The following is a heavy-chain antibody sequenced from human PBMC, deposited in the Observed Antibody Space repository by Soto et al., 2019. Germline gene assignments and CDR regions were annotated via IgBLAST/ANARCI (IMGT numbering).Heavy chain of an antibody. CDR3: ARDKYYDFWSGTPDYGMDV. J-gene: IGHJ6*02. CDR1: GGSISSGGYY. D-gene: IGHD3-3*01. CDR2: IYYSGST. Sequence: PSETLSLTCTVSGGSISSGGYYWSWIRQHPGKGLEWIGYIYYSGSTYYNPSLKSRVTISVDTSKNQFSLKLSSVTAADTAVYYCARDKYYDFWSGTPDYGMDVWCQGTTVTVSS. V-gene: IGHV4-31*03.